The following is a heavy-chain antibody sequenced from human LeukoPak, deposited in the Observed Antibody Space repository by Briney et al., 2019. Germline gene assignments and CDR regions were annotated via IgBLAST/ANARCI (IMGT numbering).Heavy chain of an antibody. J-gene: IGHJ4*02. V-gene: IGHV1-69*04. CDR1: GGTFSSYA. Sequence: SVKASCKASGGTFSSYAISWVRQAPGQGLEWMGRIIPILGIANYAQKFQGRVTITADKSTSTAYMELSSLRSEDTAVYYCASEFGDTMVRGVIRDWGQGTLVTVSS. CDR3: ASEFGDTMVRGVIRD. CDR2: IIPILGIA. D-gene: IGHD3-10*01.